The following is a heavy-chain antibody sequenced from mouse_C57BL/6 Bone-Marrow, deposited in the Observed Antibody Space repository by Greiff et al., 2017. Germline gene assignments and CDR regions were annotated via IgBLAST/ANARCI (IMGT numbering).Heavy chain of an antibody. CDR1: GYTFTSYW. CDR3: AREGMIYYEYDVLFAY. Sequence: VQLQQPGAELVKPGASVKLSCKASGYTFTSYWMHWVKQRPGQGLEWIGMIHPNSGSTNYNEKFKSKATLTVDKSSSTAYMQLSSLTSEGSAVXYCAREGMIYYEYDVLFAYWGQGTLVTVSA. V-gene: IGHV1-64*01. D-gene: IGHD2-4*01. CDR2: IHPNSGST. J-gene: IGHJ3*01.